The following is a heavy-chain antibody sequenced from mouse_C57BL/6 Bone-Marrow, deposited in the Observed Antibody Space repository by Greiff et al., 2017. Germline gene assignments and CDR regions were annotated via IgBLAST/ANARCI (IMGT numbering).Heavy chain of an antibody. D-gene: IGHD6-1*01. Sequence: EVKVVESGGGLVKPGGSLKLSCAASGFTFSSYTMSWVRQTPEKRLEWVATISGGGGNTYYPDSVKGRFTISRDNAKNTRYLQMSSLRSEDTALYYCARRGAAGYFDVWGTGTTVTVSS. V-gene: IGHV5-9*01. CDR2: ISGGGGNT. CDR3: ARRGAAGYFDV. CDR1: GFTFSSYT. J-gene: IGHJ1*03.